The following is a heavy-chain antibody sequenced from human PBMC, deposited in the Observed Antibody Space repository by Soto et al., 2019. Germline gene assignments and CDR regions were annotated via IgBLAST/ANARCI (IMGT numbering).Heavy chain of an antibody. J-gene: IGHJ4*02. V-gene: IGHV4-4*02. Sequence: SETLSLTCAVSGGSISSSNWWSWVRQPPGKGLEWIGEIYHSGSTNYNPSLKSRVTISVDKSKNQFTLRLTSVTAADTAVYFCATESGSTYGYFDYWGQGTQVTVSS. CDR2: IYHSGST. CDR3: ATESGSTYGYFDY. CDR1: GGSISSSNW. D-gene: IGHD4-17*01.